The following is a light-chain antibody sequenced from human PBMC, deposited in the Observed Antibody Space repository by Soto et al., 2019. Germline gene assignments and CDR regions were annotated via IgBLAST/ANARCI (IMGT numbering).Light chain of an antibody. Sequence: QSALTQPASVSGSPGQSITISCTGTSSDVGSYNLVSWYQQLPGKAPKLMIYEVSKRPSGVSNRFSGSKSDNTASLTISGLQTEDEADYFCCSYAAITTPVIFGGGTKVTVL. CDR1: SSDVGSYNL. J-gene: IGLJ2*01. V-gene: IGLV2-23*02. CDR3: CSYAAITTPVI. CDR2: EVS.